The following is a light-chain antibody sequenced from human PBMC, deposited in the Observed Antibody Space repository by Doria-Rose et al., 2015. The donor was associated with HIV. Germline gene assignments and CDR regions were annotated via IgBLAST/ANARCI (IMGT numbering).Light chain of an antibody. CDR2: EVS. CDR3: CSYAGSSTFVV. V-gene: IGLV2-23*02. CDR1: SSDVGSHNV. J-gene: IGLJ2*01. Sequence: TISCAGTSSDVGSHNVVSWYQHHPGKAPKFMIYEVSKRPSGVSNRFSGSKSGNTASLTISGLQAEDEADYYCCSYAGSSTFVVFGGGTKLTVL.